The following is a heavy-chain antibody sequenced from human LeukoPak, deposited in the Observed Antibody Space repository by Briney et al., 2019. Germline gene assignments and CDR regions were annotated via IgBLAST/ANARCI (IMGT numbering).Heavy chain of an antibody. J-gene: IGHJ3*02. CDR3: VRVISGSYAFHI. CDR2: SRNKANSYTT. Sequence: GGSLRLSCAASGFIFSDHYMDWVRQAPGKGLVWVGRSRNKANSYTTEYAASVKGRFTISRDDSKNSLYLQMSSLKTEDTAVYYCVRVISGSYAFHIWGQGTMVTASS. CDR1: GFIFSDHY. D-gene: IGHD1-26*01. V-gene: IGHV3-72*01.